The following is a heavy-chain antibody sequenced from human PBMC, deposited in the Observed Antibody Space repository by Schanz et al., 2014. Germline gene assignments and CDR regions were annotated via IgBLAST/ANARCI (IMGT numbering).Heavy chain of an antibody. V-gene: IGHV3-7*01. CDR3: ARDISAVRLAPLNKDVYDT. J-gene: IGHJ5*01. CDR1: GFIFSNYW. CDR2: IEGDGSQT. D-gene: IGHD3-9*01. Sequence: EVQLVESGGGLVQPGGSLTLSCAASGFIFSNYWMTWVRQAPGKGPEWVGDIEGDGSQTHYADSVEGRFTISRENAKNSLHLQMNSLRAEDAAVYHCARDISAVRLAPLNKDVYDTWGQGTVVTVSS.